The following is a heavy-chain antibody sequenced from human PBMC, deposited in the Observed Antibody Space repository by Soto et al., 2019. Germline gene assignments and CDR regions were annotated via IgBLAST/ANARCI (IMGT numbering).Heavy chain of an antibody. V-gene: IGHV4-30-2*02. Sequence: PSETLSLTCAVSGGSISSGGYSWSWIRQPPGKGLEWIGYIYHSGSTYYNPSLKSRVTISVDRSKNQFSLKLSSVTAADTAVYYCARWTYYDFWSGYLKYYYYGMDVWGQGTTVTVSS. CDR3: ARWTYYDFWSGYLKYYYYGMDV. CDR1: GGSISSGGYS. J-gene: IGHJ6*02. CDR2: IYHSGST. D-gene: IGHD3-3*01.